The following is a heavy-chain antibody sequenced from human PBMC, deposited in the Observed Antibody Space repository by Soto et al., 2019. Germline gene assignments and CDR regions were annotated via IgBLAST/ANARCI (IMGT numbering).Heavy chain of an antibody. J-gene: IGHJ4*02. CDR2: INHSGST. V-gene: IGHV4-34*01. Sequence: SETLSLTCAVYGGSFSGYYWSWIRQPPGKGLEWIGEINHSGSTNYNPSLKSRVTISVDTSKKQFSLKLSSVTAADTAVYFCARGRFLEWLSVGYYFDYWGQGTLVTVSS. CDR3: ARGRFLEWLSVGYYFDY. CDR1: GGSFSGYY. D-gene: IGHD3-3*01.